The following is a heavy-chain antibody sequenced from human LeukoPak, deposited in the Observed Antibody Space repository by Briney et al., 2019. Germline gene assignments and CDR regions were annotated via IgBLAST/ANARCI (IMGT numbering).Heavy chain of an antibody. Sequence: ASVKVSCTASGYTFTGYYMHWVRQAPGRGLEWMGWINPNSGGTNYAQKFQGRVTMTRDTSISTAYMELSRLRSDDTAVYYCARGAYYYDSSGSNFGGYWGQGTLVTVSS. CDR3: ARGAYYYDSSGSNFGGY. CDR1: GYTFTGYY. CDR2: INPNSGGT. D-gene: IGHD3-22*01. V-gene: IGHV1-2*02. J-gene: IGHJ4*02.